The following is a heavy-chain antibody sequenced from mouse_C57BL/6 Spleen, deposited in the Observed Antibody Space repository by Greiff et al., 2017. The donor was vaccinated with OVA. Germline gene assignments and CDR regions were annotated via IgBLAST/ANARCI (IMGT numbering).Heavy chain of an antibody. J-gene: IGHJ4*01. CDR3: ARYYYGSSYEYAMDY. Sequence: QVQLKQSGAELVKPGASVKLSCKASGYTFTSYWMHWVKQRPGQGLEWIGMIHPNSGSTNYNEKFKSKATLTVDKSSSTAYMQLSSLTSEDSAVYYCARYYYGSSYEYAMDYWGQGTSVTVSS. CDR2: IHPNSGST. CDR1: GYTFTSYW. V-gene: IGHV1-64*01. D-gene: IGHD1-1*01.